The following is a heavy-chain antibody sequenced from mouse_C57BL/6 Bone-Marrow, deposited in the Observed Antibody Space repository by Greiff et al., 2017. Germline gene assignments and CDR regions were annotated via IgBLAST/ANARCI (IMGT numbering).Heavy chain of an antibody. D-gene: IGHD1-1*01. V-gene: IGHV1-39*01. J-gene: IGHJ2*01. Sequence: VQLQQSGPELVKPGASVKISCKASGYSFTDYNMNWVKQSNGKSLEWIGVINPNYGTTSYNQKFKGKATLTVDQSSRTAYMQLKSLTSEDSAVCYSARSGYGRSSDRWVQGTTHTVSS. CDR1: GYSFTDYN. CDR3: ARSGYGRSSDR. CDR2: INPNYGTT.